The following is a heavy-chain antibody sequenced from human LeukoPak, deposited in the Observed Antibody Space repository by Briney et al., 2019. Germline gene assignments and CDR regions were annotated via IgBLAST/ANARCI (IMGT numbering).Heavy chain of an antibody. CDR3: ARPGSSWYGDFQH. J-gene: IGHJ1*01. CDR1: GGSISSSSYY. Sequence: SETLSLTCTVSGGSISSSSYYWGWIRQPPGKGLEWIGSIYYSGSTYYNPSLKGRVTISVDTSKNQFSLKLSSVTAADTAVYFCARPGSSWYGDFQHWGQGTLVTVSS. CDR2: IYYSGST. D-gene: IGHD6-13*01. V-gene: IGHV4-39*01.